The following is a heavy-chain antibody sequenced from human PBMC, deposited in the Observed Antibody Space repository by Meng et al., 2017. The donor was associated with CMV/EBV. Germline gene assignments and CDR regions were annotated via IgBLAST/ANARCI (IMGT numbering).Heavy chain of an antibody. Sequence: GESLKISCAASGFTFSSYAMHWVRQAPGKGLEWVAVISYDGSNKYYADSVKGRFTISRDNSKNTLYLQMNSLRSEDTAVYYCAREVGYSYGSDWGQGTLVTVSS. J-gene: IGHJ4*02. V-gene: IGHV3-30*04. CDR3: AREVGYSYGSD. CDR2: ISYDGSNK. D-gene: IGHD5-18*01. CDR1: GFTFSSYA.